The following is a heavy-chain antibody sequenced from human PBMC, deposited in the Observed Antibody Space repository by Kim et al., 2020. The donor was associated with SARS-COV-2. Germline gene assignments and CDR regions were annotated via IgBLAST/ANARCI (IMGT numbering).Heavy chain of an antibody. CDR1: GFTFSSYW. CDR2: IKQDGSEK. J-gene: IGHJ4*02. Sequence: GGSLRLSCAASGFTFSSYWMSWVRQAPGKGLEWVANIKQDGSEKYYVDSVKGRFTISRDNAKNSLYLQMNSLRAEDTAVYYCARDHWGYDFWSGYAYYFDYWGQGPLVTVSS. D-gene: IGHD3-3*01. CDR3: ARDHWGYDFWSGYAYYFDY. V-gene: IGHV3-7*01.